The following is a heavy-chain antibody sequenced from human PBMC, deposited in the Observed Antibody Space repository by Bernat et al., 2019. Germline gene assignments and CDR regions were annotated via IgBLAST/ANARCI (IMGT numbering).Heavy chain of an antibody. V-gene: IGHV4-34*01. Sequence: QVQLQQWGAGLLKPSETLSLTCAVYGGSFSGYYWSWIRQPPGKGLEWIGEINHSGSTNYNPSLKSRVTISVDTSKNQFSLKLSSVTAADTAVYYCARDYVGYFDLWGRDTLVTVSS. CDR1: GGSFSGYY. CDR3: ARDYVGYFDL. D-gene: IGHD3-16*01. J-gene: IGHJ2*01. CDR2: INHSGST.